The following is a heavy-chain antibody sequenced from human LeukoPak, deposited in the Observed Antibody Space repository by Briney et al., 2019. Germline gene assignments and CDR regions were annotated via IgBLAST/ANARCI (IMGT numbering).Heavy chain of an antibody. CDR1: GGSFSGYY. CDR3: AKCRQRGSGWYWGFFWFDP. Sequence: PSETLSLTCAVYGGSFSGYYWSWIRQPPGKGLEWIGEINHSGSTNYNPSLKSRVTISVDTSKNQFSLKLSSVTAADTAVYYCAKCRQRGSGWYWGFFWFDPWGQGTLVTVSS. V-gene: IGHV4-34*01. J-gene: IGHJ5*02. D-gene: IGHD6-19*01. CDR2: INHSGST.